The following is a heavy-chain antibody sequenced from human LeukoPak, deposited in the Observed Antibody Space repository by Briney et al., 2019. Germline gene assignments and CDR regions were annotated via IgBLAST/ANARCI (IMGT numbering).Heavy chain of an antibody. V-gene: IGHV3-30*04. J-gene: IGHJ4*02. CDR3: ARGLFDWLSPSFDY. CDR1: GFTFSSYA. Sequence: GGSLRLSCAASGFTFSSYAMHWVRQAPGKGLEWVAVISYDGSNKYYADSVKGRFTISRDNAKNSLYLQMNSLRAEDTAVYYCARGLFDWLSPSFDYWGQGTLVTVSS. D-gene: IGHD3-9*01. CDR2: ISYDGSNK.